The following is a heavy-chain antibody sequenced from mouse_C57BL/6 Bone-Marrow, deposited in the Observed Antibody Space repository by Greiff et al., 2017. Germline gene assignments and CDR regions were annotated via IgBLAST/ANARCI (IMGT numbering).Heavy chain of an antibody. CDR3: ARSGFYYGYFDY. CDR2: ISSGSSTI. D-gene: IGHD2-1*01. Sequence: EVQVVESGGGLVKPGGSLKLSCAASGFTFSDYGMHWVRQAPEKGLEWVAYISSGSSTIYYADTVKCRFTISRDNAKNTLFLQMTSLRSEDTAMYYCARSGFYYGYFDYWGQGTTLTVSS. J-gene: IGHJ2*01. V-gene: IGHV5-17*01. CDR1: GFTFSDYG.